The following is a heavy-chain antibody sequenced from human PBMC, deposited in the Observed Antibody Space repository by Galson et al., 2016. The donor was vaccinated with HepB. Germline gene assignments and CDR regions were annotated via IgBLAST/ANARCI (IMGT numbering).Heavy chain of an antibody. CDR2: FDPEDGGT. CDR1: GYTLSELS. CDR3: ETDSGSPLYS. J-gene: IGHJ4*02. Sequence: SVKVSCKVSGYTLSELSIHWIRQAPGKGLEWMGAFDPEDGGTIYAQKFQDRVIISEDTSTDKGYMELSGLRSEDTAGYYCETDSGSPLYSWGLGTTVTVSS. V-gene: IGHV1-24*01.